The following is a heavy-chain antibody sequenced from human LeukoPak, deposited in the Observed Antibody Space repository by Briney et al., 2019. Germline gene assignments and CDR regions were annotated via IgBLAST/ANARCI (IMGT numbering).Heavy chain of an antibody. V-gene: IGHV1-24*01. J-gene: IGHJ4*02. D-gene: IGHD4-17*01. CDR2: FDPENGER. Sequence: ASVKVSCKVSGFTLTESSMHWVRQAPGKGLEWMGGFDPENGERVYAQRFRGRLTMTEDSSTDTAYMSLSSLRSEDTAVYYCATVPLHYTDSGYWGQGTLVTVSS. CDR3: ATVPLHYTDSGY. CDR1: GFTLTESS.